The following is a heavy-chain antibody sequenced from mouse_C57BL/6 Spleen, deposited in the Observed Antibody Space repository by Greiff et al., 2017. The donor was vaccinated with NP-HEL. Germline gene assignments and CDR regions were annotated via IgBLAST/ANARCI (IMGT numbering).Heavy chain of an antibody. Sequence: VQLQQSGPELVKPGASVKISCKASGYAFSSSWMNWVKQRPGKGLEWIGRIYPGDGDTNYNGKFKGKATLTADKSSSTAYMQLSSLTSEDSAVYFCARSEGDVLDYWGQGTTLTVSS. J-gene: IGHJ2*01. V-gene: IGHV1-82*01. CDR2: IYPGDGDT. CDR1: GYAFSSSW. CDR3: ARSEGDVLDY.